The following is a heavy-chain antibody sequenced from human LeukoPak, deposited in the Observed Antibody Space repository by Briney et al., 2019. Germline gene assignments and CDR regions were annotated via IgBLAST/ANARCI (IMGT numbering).Heavy chain of an antibody. J-gene: IGHJ4*02. D-gene: IGHD2/OR15-2a*01. V-gene: IGHV3-53*01. CDR2: IYSGGST. CDR1: GFTVSSNY. CDR3: ASPSEVSFKALDY. Sequence: PGGSLRLSCAASGFTVSSNYMSWVRQAPGKGLEWVSVIYSGGSTYYADSVKGRFTISRDNSKNTLYLQMNSLRAEDTAVYYCASPSEVSFKALDYWGQGTLVTVSS.